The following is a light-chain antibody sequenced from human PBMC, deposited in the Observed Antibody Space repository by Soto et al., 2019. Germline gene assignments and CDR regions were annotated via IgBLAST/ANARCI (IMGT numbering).Light chain of an antibody. J-gene: IGLJ1*01. Sequence: QSALTQPASVSGSPGQSITMSCTGTSSDVGTYNLVSWYQQHPGKAPKVMIYEGSQRPSGVSNRFSGSKSGNTASLTISGLQAEDEADYYCCSYVGDNTYVFGTGTKLTVL. CDR3: CSYVGDNTYV. CDR2: EGS. V-gene: IGLV2-23*01. CDR1: SSDVGTYNL.